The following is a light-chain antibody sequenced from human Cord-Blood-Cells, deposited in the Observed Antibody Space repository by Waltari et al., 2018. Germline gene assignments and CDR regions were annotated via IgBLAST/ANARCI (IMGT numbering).Light chain of an antibody. CDR1: QGISSY. CDR2: AAS. V-gene: IGKV1-9*01. Sequence: DIQLTQSPSFLSASVGDRVTITCRDSQGISSYLAWYQQKPGKAPKLLIYAASTLQSGVPSRFSGSGSGTEFTLTMSSLQPEDFATYYCQQLNSYRLTFGGGTKVEIK. J-gene: IGKJ4*01. CDR3: QQLNSYRLT.